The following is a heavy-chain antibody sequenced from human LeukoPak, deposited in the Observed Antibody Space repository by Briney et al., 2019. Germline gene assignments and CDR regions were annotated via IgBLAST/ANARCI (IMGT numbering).Heavy chain of an antibody. CDR2: ISAYNGNT. CDR1: GYTFTSYD. V-gene: IGHV1-18*01. J-gene: IGHJ6*03. D-gene: IGHD6-19*01. Sequence: GASVKVSCKASGYTFTSYDINWVRQATGQGLEWMGWISAYNGNTNYAQKLQGRVTMTTDTSTSTSYMELRSLRSDDTAVYYCARDRLISVAGTKIRYYYYYMDVWGKGTTVTVSS. CDR3: ARDRLISVAGTKIRYYYYYMDV.